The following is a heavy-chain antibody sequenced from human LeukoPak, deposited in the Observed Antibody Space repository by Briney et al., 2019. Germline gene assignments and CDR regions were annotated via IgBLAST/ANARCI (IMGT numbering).Heavy chain of an antibody. D-gene: IGHD3-3*01. V-gene: IGHV3-48*01. CDR1: GFTFSSYS. CDR3: ARDTILGYGPAFDI. J-gene: IGHJ3*02. Sequence: PGGSLRLSCAASGFTFSSYSMNWVRQAPGKGLEWVSYISSSSSTIYYADSVKGRFTISRDNAKNSLYLQMNSLRAEDTAVYYCARDTILGYGPAFDIWGQGTMVTVSS. CDR2: ISSSSSTI.